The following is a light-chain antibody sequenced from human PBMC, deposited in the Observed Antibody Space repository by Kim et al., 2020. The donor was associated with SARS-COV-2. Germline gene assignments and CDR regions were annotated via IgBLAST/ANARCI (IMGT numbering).Light chain of an antibody. V-gene: IGKV1-5*01. Sequence: ASIGGRVTITCRASQSISSWLAWYQQKPGKAPKLLIYDASSLESGVPSRFSGSGSGTEFTLTISSLQPDDFATYYCQQYNDYLWTFGQGTKVDIK. CDR3: QQYNDYLWT. J-gene: IGKJ1*01. CDR2: DAS. CDR1: QSISSW.